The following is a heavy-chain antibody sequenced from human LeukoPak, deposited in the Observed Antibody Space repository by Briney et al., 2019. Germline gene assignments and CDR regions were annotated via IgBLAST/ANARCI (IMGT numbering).Heavy chain of an antibody. D-gene: IGHD3-22*01. CDR1: GSTFTSYG. CDR3: ARWECDYYDSSGYSN. V-gene: IGHV1-18*01. Sequence: ASVKVSCKASGSTFTSYGISWVRQAPGQGLEGMGFISAYNVNTNYAQKLQGRVTMTTDTSTSTAYMELRSLRSDDTAVYYCARWECDYYDSSGYSNWGQGTLVTVSS. CDR2: ISAYNVNT. J-gene: IGHJ4*02.